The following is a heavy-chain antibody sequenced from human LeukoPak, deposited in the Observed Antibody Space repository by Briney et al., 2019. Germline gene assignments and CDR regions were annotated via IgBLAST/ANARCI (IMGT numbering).Heavy chain of an antibody. CDR1: GFTFSSYA. V-gene: IGHV3-23*01. CDR3: AKDQELLWFGELSSVLDY. Sequence: GALRLSCAASGFTFSSYAMSWVRQAPGKGLEWVSAISGSGGSTYYADSVKGRFTISRDNSKNTLYLQMNSLRAEDTAVYYCAKDQELLWFGELSSVLDYWGQGTLVTVSS. J-gene: IGHJ4*02. CDR2: ISGSGGST. D-gene: IGHD3-10*01.